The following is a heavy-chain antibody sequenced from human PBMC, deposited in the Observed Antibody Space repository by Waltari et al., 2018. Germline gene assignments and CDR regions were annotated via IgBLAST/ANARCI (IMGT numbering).Heavy chain of an antibody. CDR1: GFTFSNTV. Sequence: EVQVLESGGGLVQPGRSLRLSCAASGFTFSNTVMSWVRQAPGNGLWWDSSISHNGATTYYADSVKGRFTISRDNSKNTLYLEMNSLRAEDTAIYYCAKTEVVTAIPPPWYFDLWGRGTLVTVSS. J-gene: IGHJ2*01. D-gene: IGHD2-21*02. CDR2: ISHNGATT. V-gene: IGHV3-23*01. CDR3: AKTEVVTAIPPPWYFDL.